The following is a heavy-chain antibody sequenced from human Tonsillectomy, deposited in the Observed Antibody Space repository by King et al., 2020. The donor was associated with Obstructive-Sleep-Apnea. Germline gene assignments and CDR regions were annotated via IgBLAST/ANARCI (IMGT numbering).Heavy chain of an antibody. CDR1: GFTFSSYA. J-gene: IGHJ4*02. D-gene: IGHD3-10*01. CDR2: ISLDGKNE. V-gene: IGHV3-30*04. Sequence: VQLVESGGRVVQPGRSLRLSCAASGFTFSSYAMHWVRQAPGKGLEWVSVISLDGKNEYYADSVKGRFTISRDNSKNTLFLQMNSLRSEDTAVYYCARGLWFGELSPLGNWGQGTLVTVSS. CDR3: ARGLWFGELSPLGN.